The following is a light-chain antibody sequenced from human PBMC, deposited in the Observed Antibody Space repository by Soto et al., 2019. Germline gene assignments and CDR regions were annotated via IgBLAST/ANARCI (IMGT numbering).Light chain of an antibody. CDR1: SSDVGGYNY. V-gene: IGLV2-14*01. CDR2: EVS. J-gene: IGLJ1*01. Sequence: QSVLTQPASVSGSPGQSITISCTGTSSDVGGYNYVSWYQQHPGKAPKLMIYEVSNRPSGVSNRFSGSKSGNTGSLTISGLQAEDEADYYCSSSTSSSTHYVFGTGTKVTVL. CDR3: SSSTSSSTHYV.